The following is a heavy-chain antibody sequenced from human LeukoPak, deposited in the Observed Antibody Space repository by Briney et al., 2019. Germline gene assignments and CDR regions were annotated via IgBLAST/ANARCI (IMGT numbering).Heavy chain of an antibody. D-gene: IGHD5-12*01. CDR1: GFTFSSYW. J-gene: IGHJ4*02. V-gene: IGHV3-7*01. CDR2: IKQDGSEK. CDR3: ARDRGYSGHDVLFDY. Sequence: GGSLRLSCAASGFTFSSYWMSWVRQAPGKGLEWVANIKQDGSEKYYVDSVKGRFTISRDNAKNSLYLQMNSLRAEDTAVYYCARDRGYSGHDVLFDYWGQGTLVTVSS.